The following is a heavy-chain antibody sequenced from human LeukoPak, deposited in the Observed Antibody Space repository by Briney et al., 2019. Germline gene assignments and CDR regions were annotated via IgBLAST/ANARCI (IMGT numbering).Heavy chain of an antibody. CDR1: GYTFTGYY. CDR3: AKDIRRTEIGYCSGGSCYRHAFDI. J-gene: IGHJ3*02. V-gene: IGHV1-2*02. Sequence: EASVTVSCKASGYTFTGYYMHWVRQPHGQGHERMGWINPNNGGTTYAQKFQGRVTMTRDTSISTAYMELSRLRSDDTAVYYCAKDIRRTEIGYCSGGSCYRHAFDIWGQGTMVTVSS. CDR2: INPNNGGT. D-gene: IGHD2-15*01.